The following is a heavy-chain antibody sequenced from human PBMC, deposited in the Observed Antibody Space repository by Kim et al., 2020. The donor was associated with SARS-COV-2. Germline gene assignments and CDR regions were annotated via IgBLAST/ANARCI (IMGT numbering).Heavy chain of an antibody. J-gene: IGHJ6*02. CDR2: IIPIFGTA. D-gene: IGHD2-15*01. Sequence: SVKVSCKASGGTFSSYAISWVRQAPGQGLEWMGGIIPIFGTANYAQKFQGRVTITADESTSTAYMELSSLRSEDTAVYYCARRVAATNYYYYGMDVWGQGTTVTVSS. CDR1: GGTFSSYA. CDR3: ARRVAATNYYYYGMDV. V-gene: IGHV1-69*13.